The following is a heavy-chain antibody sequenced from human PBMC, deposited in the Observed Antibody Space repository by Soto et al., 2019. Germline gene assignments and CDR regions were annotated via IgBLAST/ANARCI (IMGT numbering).Heavy chain of an antibody. CDR3: ARFEGPYDMDV. CDR2: INPNSGGT. CDR1: GYTFTGYY. D-gene: IGHD3-9*01. Sequence: ASVRVSCKASGYTFTGYYMHWVRQAPGQGLEWMGWINPNSGGTNYAQKFQGWVTMTRDTSISTAYMELSRLRSDDTAVYYCARFEGPYDMDVWGQETTVTVSS. V-gene: IGHV1-2*04. J-gene: IGHJ6*01.